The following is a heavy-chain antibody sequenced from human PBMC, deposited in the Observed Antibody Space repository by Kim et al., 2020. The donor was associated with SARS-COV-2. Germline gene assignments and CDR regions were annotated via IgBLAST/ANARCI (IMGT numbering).Heavy chain of an antibody. Sequence: DYAAPWKGRFTISRDDSKNTLYLQMNSLKTEDTAVYYCTTEMATIGLVVYWGQGTLVTVSS. CDR3: TTEMATIGLVVY. V-gene: IGHV3-15*01. D-gene: IGHD5-12*01. J-gene: IGHJ4*02.